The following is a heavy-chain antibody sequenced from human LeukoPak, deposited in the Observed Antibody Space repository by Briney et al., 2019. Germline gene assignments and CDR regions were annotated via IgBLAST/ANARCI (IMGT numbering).Heavy chain of an antibody. D-gene: IGHD3-22*01. CDR1: GGSISSYY. V-gene: IGHV4-59*01. CDR2: IYYSGST. J-gene: IGHJ5*02. Sequence: SETLSLTCTVSGGSISSYYWSWIRQPPGKGLEYIGYIYYSGSTNYNPSLKSRVTMSVDTSKNLFSLKVRSVTAADTAVYYCARGTMMVGPWGQGTLVTVSS. CDR3: ARGTMMVGP.